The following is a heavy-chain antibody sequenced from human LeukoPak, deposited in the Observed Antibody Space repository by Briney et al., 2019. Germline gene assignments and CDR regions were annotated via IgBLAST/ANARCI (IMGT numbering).Heavy chain of an antibody. Sequence: PGRSLRLSCAASGFTFSSYAMHWVRQAPGKGLEGVAVISYDGSNKYYADSVKGRFTISRDNSKNTLYLQMNSLRAEDTAVYYCAREATYYYDSSGYLDYWGQGTLVTVSS. J-gene: IGHJ4*02. V-gene: IGHV3-30-3*01. CDR2: ISYDGSNK. CDR3: AREATYYYDSSGYLDY. CDR1: GFTFSSYA. D-gene: IGHD3-22*01.